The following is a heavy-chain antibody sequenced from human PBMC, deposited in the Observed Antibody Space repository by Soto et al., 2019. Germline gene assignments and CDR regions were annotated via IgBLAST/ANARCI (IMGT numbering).Heavy chain of an antibody. CDR1: EFTVSGKNY. D-gene: IGHD3-10*01. J-gene: IGHJ3*02. CDR2: LYDLDGT. V-gene: IGHV3-53*01. CDR3: ATWHLREHAYDI. Sequence: SCAAGEFTVSGKNYVAWDRQAPGKGLEWVSALYDLDGTYYADSVKGRFTTSSDSSRTTVYLQMNDLRPDDTAVYSCATWHLREHAYDIWGQGTTVTVSS.